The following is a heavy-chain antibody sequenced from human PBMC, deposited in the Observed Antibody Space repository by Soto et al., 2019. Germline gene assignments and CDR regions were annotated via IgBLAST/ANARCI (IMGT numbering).Heavy chain of an antibody. Sequence: PSETLSLTCIVSGGSISSNYWSWIRQPPGKGLVCIVDFYYSGRTNYNPSLKSRVTISIDTSKNQFSLKLSSVTAADTAVYYCARLPSLWSGYHNYYYYMDVWGKGTTVTVSS. CDR1: GGSISSNY. CDR3: ARLPSLWSGYHNYYYYMDV. D-gene: IGHD3-3*01. V-gene: IGHV4-59*08. CDR2: FYYSGRT. J-gene: IGHJ6*03.